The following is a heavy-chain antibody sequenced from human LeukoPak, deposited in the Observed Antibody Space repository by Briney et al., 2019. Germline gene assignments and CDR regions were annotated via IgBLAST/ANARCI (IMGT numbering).Heavy chain of an antibody. V-gene: IGHV3-11*04. CDR1: GFTFSDYY. D-gene: IGHD3-10*02. CDR3: AELGITMIGGV. J-gene: IGHJ6*04. CDR2: ISSSGSII. Sequence: GGSLRLSCAASGFTFSDYYMNWIRQTPGKGLEWVSYISSSGSIIYYADSVKGRFTISRDNAKNSLYLQMNSLRAEDTAVYYCAELGITMIGGVWGKGTTVTISS.